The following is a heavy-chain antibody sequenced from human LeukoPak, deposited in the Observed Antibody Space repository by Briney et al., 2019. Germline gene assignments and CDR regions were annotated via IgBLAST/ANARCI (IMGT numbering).Heavy chain of an antibody. Sequence: PSETLSLTCTVSGGSISSSSYYWGWIRQPPGKGLEWIGSIYYSGSTYYNPSLKSRVTISVDTSKNQFSLKLSSVTAADTAVYYCARRPGYYFDYWGQGTLVNVSS. CDR1: GGSISSSSYY. V-gene: IGHV4-39*01. CDR2: IYYSGST. CDR3: ARRPGYYFDY. J-gene: IGHJ4*02.